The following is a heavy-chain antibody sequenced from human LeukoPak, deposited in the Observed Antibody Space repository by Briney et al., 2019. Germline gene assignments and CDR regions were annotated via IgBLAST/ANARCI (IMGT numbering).Heavy chain of an antibody. V-gene: IGHV3-74*01. CDR3: ARGYDSISRIDY. Sequence: GGSLRLSCAASGFPLSSYWMHWVRQAPGKGLVWVSRINSDGSNTNYADAVKGRFTISRDNARNTLFLQMNSLTADDTAVYYCARGYDSISRIDYWGQGTLVTASS. CDR1: GFPLSSYW. D-gene: IGHD6-13*01. J-gene: IGHJ4*02. CDR2: INSDGSNT.